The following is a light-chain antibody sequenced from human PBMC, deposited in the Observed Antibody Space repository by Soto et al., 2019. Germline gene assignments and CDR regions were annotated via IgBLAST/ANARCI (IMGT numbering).Light chain of an antibody. Sequence: QSALTQPRSVSGSPGQSVTISCTGTSSDVGGYNYVSWYQQHPGKAPKLMIYDVSKRPSGVPDRFSGSKSGNTASLTISGLQAEDKADYYCCSYAGSYTRVFGGGTKLTVL. CDR3: CSYAGSYTRV. V-gene: IGLV2-11*01. J-gene: IGLJ3*02. CDR2: DVS. CDR1: SSDVGGYNY.